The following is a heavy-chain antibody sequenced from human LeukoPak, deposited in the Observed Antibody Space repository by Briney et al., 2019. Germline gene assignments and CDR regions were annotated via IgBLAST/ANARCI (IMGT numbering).Heavy chain of an antibody. CDR1: GGSISSSSYY. J-gene: IGHJ3*02. CDR2: IYYSGST. D-gene: IGHD3-22*01. V-gene: IGHV4-39*02. Sequence: SETLSLTCTVSGGSISSSSYYWGWIRQPPGKGLEWIGSIYYSGSTYYNPSLKSRVTISVDTSKNQFSLKLSSVTAADTAVYYCARDHVGYYYDSSGYFFDIWGQGTMVTVSS. CDR3: ARDHVGYYYDSSGYFFDI.